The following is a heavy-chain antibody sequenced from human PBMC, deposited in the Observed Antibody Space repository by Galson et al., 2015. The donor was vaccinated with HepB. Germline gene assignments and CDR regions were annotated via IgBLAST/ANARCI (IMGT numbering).Heavy chain of an antibody. D-gene: IGHD2-2*01. CDR2: IDPSDSYT. Sequence: QSGAEVKKPGESLKISCKASGYSFTTNWIGWVRQMPGKGLEWMGRIDPSDSYTNYSPSFQGHVTISADKSISTVYLQWSSLKASDTAMYYCARRVCSSTSCYDRWYFDLWGRGTLVTVSS. J-gene: IGHJ2*01. CDR3: ARRVCSSTSCYDRWYFDL. V-gene: IGHV5-10-1*01. CDR1: GYSFTTNW.